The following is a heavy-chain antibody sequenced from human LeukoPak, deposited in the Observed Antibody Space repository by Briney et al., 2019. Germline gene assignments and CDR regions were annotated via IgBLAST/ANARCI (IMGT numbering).Heavy chain of an antibody. V-gene: IGHV4-39*07. CDR1: GGSISRSDYY. J-gene: IGHJ5*02. CDR3: ARENYCTNGVCWAFDP. Sequence: SETLSLTCTVAGGSISRSDYYWGWIRQPPGKGLDGIGNIYYTGSTSYNSSLKSRVTISVDPSKNQFCLQLSSVTAADTAVYYCARENYCTNGVCWAFDPWGQGTLVTVSS. D-gene: IGHD2-8*01. CDR2: IYYTGST.